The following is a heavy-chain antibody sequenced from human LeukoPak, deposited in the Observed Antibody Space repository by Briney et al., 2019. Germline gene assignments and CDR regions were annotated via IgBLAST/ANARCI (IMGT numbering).Heavy chain of an antibody. CDR3: ARSPDMVRGVITAPHHFDY. CDR1: GGSISGYY. D-gene: IGHD3-10*01. Sequence: SETLSLTCTVSGGSISGYYWMWIRQPPGKGLEWIGYIYYSGSTNYNPSLKSRVTISVDTSKNQFSLKLSSVTAADTAVYYCARSPDMVRGVITAPHHFDYWGQGTLVTVAS. CDR2: IYYSGST. J-gene: IGHJ4*02. V-gene: IGHV4-59*01.